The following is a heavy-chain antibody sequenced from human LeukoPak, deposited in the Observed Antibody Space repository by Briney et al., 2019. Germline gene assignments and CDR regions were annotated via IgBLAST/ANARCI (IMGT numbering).Heavy chain of an antibody. CDR2: IWYDGSNK. CDR3: AKDRRDGYPPRLDY. Sequence: PGGSLRLSCAASRFTFSSYGMHWVRQAPGKGLEWVAVIWYDGSNKYYADSVKGRFTISRDNSKNTLYLQMNSLRAEDTAVYYCAKDRRDGYPPRLDYWGQGTLVTVSP. J-gene: IGHJ4*02. V-gene: IGHV3-33*06. D-gene: IGHD5-24*01. CDR1: RFTFSSYG.